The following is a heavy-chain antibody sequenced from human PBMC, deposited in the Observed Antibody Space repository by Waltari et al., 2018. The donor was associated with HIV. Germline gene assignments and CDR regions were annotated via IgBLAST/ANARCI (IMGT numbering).Heavy chain of an antibody. D-gene: IGHD1-26*01. Sequence: EVQLVASGGGLIEPGGSLRVSCAASGVPISPIYMSWVRQAPGKGLDLVSVIYSGGSRYYADSVKGRFIISRDNSKNTVSLHMNSLRAEDTAVYYCARDPQSSGYYGMDVWGQGIKVTVSS. J-gene: IGHJ6*02. CDR3: ARDPQSSGYYGMDV. CDR2: IYSGGSR. CDR1: GVPISPIY. V-gene: IGHV3-53*01.